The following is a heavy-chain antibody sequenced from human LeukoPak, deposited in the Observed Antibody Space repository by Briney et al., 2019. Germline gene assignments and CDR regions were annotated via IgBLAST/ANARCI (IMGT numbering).Heavy chain of an antibody. CDR2: IKQDGSEK. V-gene: IGHV3-7*01. CDR1: GFTFSSYW. D-gene: IGHD6-13*01. CDR3: ARDQSSWYNYFDY. Sequence: PGGSLRLFCAASGFTFSSYWMSWVRQAPGKGLEWVANIKQDGSEKYYVDSVKGRFTISRDNAKNSLYLQMNSLRAEDTAVYYCARDQSSWYNYFDYWGQGTLVTVSS. J-gene: IGHJ4*02.